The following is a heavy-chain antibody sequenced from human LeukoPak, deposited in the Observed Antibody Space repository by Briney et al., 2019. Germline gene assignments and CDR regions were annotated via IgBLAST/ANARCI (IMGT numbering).Heavy chain of an antibody. CDR2: IIPIFGTA. CDR1: GGTFSSYA. Sequence: ASVRVSCKASGGTFSSYAISWVRQAPGQGLEWMGGIIPIFGTANYAQKFQGRVTITTDESTSTAYMELSSLRSEDTAVYYCARVAPRMGYLYYMDVWGKGTTVTVSS. D-gene: IGHD5-18*01. CDR3: ARVAPRMGYLYYMDV. V-gene: IGHV1-69*05. J-gene: IGHJ6*03.